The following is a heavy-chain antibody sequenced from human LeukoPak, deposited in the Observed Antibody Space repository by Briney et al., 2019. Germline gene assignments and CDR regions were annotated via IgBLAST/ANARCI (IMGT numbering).Heavy chain of an antibody. V-gene: IGHV4-34*01. J-gene: IGHJ5*02. CDR3: ARVAGYLPTRWFDP. Sequence: ASETLSLTCAVYGGSFSGYYWSWIRQPPGKGLEWIGEINHSGSTNYNPSLKSRVTISVDTSKNQFFLLLTSVTAADTAVYYCARVAGYLPTRWFDPWGQGTHVTVSS. CDR1: GGSFSGYY. CDR2: INHSGST. D-gene: IGHD6-25*01.